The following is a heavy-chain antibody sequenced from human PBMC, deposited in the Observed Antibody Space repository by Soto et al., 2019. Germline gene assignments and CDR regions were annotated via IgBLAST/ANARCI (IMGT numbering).Heavy chain of an antibody. J-gene: IGHJ4*02. D-gene: IGHD3-22*01. Sequence: ESGGGVVQPGRSLRLSCAASGFTFSSYAMHWVRQAPGKGLEWVAVISYDGSNKYYADSVKGRFTISRDNSKNTLYLQMNSLRAEDTAVYYCARDTDYYDSSGYLDYWGQGTLVTVSS. V-gene: IGHV3-30-3*01. CDR3: ARDTDYYDSSGYLDY. CDR2: ISYDGSNK. CDR1: GFTFSSYA.